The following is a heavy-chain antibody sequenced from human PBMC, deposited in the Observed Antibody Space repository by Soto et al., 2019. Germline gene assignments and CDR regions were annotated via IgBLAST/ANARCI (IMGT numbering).Heavy chain of an antibody. CDR3: ARGPYYDYVWGSYRYTGDWFDP. CDR1: GGSISSGGYS. D-gene: IGHD3-16*02. Sequence: PSETLSLTCAVSGGSISSGGYSWSWIRPPPGKGLEWIGYIYHSGSTYYNPSLKSRVTISVDRSKNQFSLKLSSVTAADTAVYYCARGPYYDYVWGSYRYTGDWFDPWGQGTLVTAPQ. V-gene: IGHV4-30-2*01. CDR2: IYHSGST. J-gene: IGHJ5*02.